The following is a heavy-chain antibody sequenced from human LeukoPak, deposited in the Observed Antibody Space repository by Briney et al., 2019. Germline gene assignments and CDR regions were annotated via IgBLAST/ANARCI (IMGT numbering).Heavy chain of an antibody. V-gene: IGHV1-69*01. Sequence: KISCKGSGYSFTSYWIGWVRQMPGKGLEWMGGIIPIFGTANYAQKFQGRVTITADESTSTAYMELSSLRSEDTAVYYCARGYYDSSGYYPFHAFDIWGQGTMVTVSS. J-gene: IGHJ3*02. CDR2: IIPIFGTA. CDR1: GYSFTSYW. D-gene: IGHD3-22*01. CDR3: ARGYYDSSGYYPFHAFDI.